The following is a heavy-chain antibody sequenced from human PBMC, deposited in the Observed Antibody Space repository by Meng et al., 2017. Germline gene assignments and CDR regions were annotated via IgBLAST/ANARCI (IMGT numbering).Heavy chain of an antibody. D-gene: IGHD3/OR15-3a*01. Sequence: QVQLVQSGAEVKKLGASVKVSCKAFGYTFTSYDINWVRQATGQGLEWMGWMNPNSGNTGYAQKFQGRVTMTRNTSISTAYMELSSLRSEDTAVYYCARGPNRWTGFDYWGQGTLVTVSS. CDR1: GYTFTSYD. CDR3: ARGPNRWTGFDY. J-gene: IGHJ4*02. V-gene: IGHV1-8*01. CDR2: MNPNSGNT.